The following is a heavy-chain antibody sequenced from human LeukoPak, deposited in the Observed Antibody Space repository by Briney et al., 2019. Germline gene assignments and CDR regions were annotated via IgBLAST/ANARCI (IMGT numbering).Heavy chain of an antibody. D-gene: IGHD3-16*01. J-gene: IGHJ3*02. CDR2: ISYDGSNK. V-gene: IGHV3-30-3*01. Sequence: GRSLRLSCAASGFTFSSYAMHWVRQAPGKGLEWVAVISYDGSNKYYADSVKGRFTISRDNSKNTLYLQMNSLRAEDTAVYYCARERSTQGGRNAFDIWGQGTMVTVSS. CDR1: GFTFSSYA. CDR3: ARERSTQGGRNAFDI.